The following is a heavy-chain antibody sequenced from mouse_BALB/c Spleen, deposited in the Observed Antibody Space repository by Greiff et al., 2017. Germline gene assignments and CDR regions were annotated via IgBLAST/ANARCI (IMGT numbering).Heavy chain of an antibody. Sequence: QVQLKQPGAELVKPGASVKLSCKASGYTFTSYWMHWVKQRPGQGLEWIGEINPSNGRTNYNEKFKSKATLTVDKSSSTAYMQLSSLTSEDSAVYYCARRSLLRLRGAMDYWGQGTSVTVSS. J-gene: IGHJ4*01. D-gene: IGHD1-2*01. CDR3: ARRSLLRLRGAMDY. CDR1: GYTFTSYW. CDR2: INPSNGRT. V-gene: IGHV1S81*02.